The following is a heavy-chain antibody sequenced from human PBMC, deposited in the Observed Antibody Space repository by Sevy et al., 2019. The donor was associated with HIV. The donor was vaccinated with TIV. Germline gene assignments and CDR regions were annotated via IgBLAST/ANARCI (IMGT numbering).Heavy chain of an antibody. Sequence: GGSLRLSCAASGFPFNDHAMHWVRQVPGKGLEWVSGMMWNSRNIGYADSVKGRFTIYRDNARHFVYLEMNSLRPEDTAFYYCAKDINRGCDAVNCYSYYYYFYGLDVWSQGTTVTVSS. CDR1: GFPFNDHA. J-gene: IGHJ6*02. D-gene: IGHD2-21*02. CDR3: AKDINRGCDAVNCYSYYYYFYGLDV. V-gene: IGHV3-9*01. CDR2: MMWNSRNI.